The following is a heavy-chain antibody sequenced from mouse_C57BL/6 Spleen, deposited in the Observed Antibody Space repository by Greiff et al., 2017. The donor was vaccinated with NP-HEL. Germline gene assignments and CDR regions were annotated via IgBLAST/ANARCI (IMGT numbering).Heavy chain of an antibody. CDR2: IHPNSGST. CDR1: GYTFTSYW. CDR3: ASGGAYGSSFAY. V-gene: IGHV1-64*01. J-gene: IGHJ3*01. Sequence: QVQLQQPGAELVKPGASVKLSCKASGYTFTSYWMHWVKQRPGQGLEWIGMIHPNSGSTNYNEKFKGKATLTADKSSSTAYMQLSSLTSEDSAVYFCASGGAYGSSFAYWGQGTLVTVSA. D-gene: IGHD1-1*01.